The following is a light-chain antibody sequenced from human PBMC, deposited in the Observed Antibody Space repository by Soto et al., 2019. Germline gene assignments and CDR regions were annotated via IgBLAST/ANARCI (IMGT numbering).Light chain of an antibody. J-gene: IGLJ3*02. V-gene: IGLV1-40*01. CDR2: GNS. CDR3: QSYDSSLSGSGV. CDR1: SSNIGAGYD. Sequence: QSVLTQPPSVSGAPGQRVTISCTGSSSNIGAGYDVHWYQQLPGTAPKLLIYGNSNRPSGVPDRFSGSKSGTSASLAITGLQAGGEADYCCQSYDSSLSGSGVFGGGTKLTVL.